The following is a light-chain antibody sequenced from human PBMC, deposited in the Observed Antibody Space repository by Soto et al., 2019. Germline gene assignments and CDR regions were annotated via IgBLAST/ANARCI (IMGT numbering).Light chain of an antibody. Sequence: EIVLTQSPGTLSLSPGERATLSCRASQSLTSIYLAWYQQKPGQAPRLLIYGASSRATGIADRFSGSGSGTDFTLTISRLEPEDFAVYYCQHYESSPPSYTFGQGTKLEIK. CDR2: GAS. J-gene: IGKJ2*01. CDR1: QSLTSIY. V-gene: IGKV3-20*01. CDR3: QHYESSPPSYT.